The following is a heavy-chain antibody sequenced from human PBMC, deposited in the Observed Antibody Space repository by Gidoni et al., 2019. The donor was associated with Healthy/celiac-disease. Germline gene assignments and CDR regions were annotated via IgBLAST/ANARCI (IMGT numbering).Heavy chain of an antibody. Sequence: QVQLQESGPGLVKPSETLSLTCTVSGGSISSYYWSWIRQPPGKGLAWIGYIYSSGSTNYNPSLKSRVTISVDTSKNQFSLKLSSVTAADTAVYYCARANDILTGYYAFDIWGQGTMVTVSS. CDR1: GGSISSYY. CDR2: IYSSGST. J-gene: IGHJ3*02. D-gene: IGHD3-9*01. V-gene: IGHV4-59*13. CDR3: ARANDILTGYYAFDI.